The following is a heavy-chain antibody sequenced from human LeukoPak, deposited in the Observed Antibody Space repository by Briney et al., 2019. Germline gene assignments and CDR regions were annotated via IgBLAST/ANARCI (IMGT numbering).Heavy chain of an antibody. Sequence: SETLSLTCTVSGGSTSTFYWAWIRQPPGKGLEWIGFVFFNGTADYNPSLKSRVTMSLDASNNQFSLRLNSVTAADTAVYYCARDFRIMTKYVGVGARYFHHHAMDVWGRGTTVTVSS. CDR2: VFFNGTA. V-gene: IGHV4-59*12. D-gene: IGHD1-26*01. CDR3: ARDFRIMTKYVGVGARYFHHHAMDV. CDR1: GGSTSTFY. J-gene: IGHJ6*02.